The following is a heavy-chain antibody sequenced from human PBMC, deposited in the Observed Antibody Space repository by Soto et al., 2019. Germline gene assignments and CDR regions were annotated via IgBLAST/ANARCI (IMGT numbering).Heavy chain of an antibody. V-gene: IGHV4-39*01. CDR1: GGSISSNNYY. D-gene: IGHD5-18*01. J-gene: IGHJ4*02. Sequence: PSETLSLTCLVSGGSISSNNYYWGWIRQPPGKGLEWIGSMYYSRSTYYNPSLKSRVTISVDTSKNQFSLKLSSVTAADTAVYYCARLRGYSYGAVSYWGQGTLVTVSS. CDR3: ARLRGYSYGAVSY. CDR2: MYYSRST.